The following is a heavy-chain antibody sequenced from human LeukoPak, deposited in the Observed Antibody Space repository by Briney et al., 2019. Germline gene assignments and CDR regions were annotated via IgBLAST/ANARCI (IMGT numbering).Heavy chain of an antibody. CDR1: GGSINSTTYY. CDR3: ARIVYGGEVGY. D-gene: IGHD2-21*01. Sequence: SETLSLTCTVSGGSINSTTYYWGCIRQPPGKGLEWIGSIYSSGSTYYNPSLKSRVTISVDTSKNQFSLKLSSVTAADTAVYYCARIVYGGEVGYWGQGTLVTVSS. CDR2: IYSSGST. V-gene: IGHV4-39*07. J-gene: IGHJ4*02.